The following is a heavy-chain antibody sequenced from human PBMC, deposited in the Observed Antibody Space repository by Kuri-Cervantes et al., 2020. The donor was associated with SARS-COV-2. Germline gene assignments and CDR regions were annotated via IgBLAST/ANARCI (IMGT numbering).Heavy chain of an antibody. D-gene: IGHD3-22*01. CDR1: GFTFSSYS. CDR2: ISSRSSTI. CDR3: ARQGYYDSSGYFDY. J-gene: IGHJ4*02. V-gene: IGHV3-48*02. Sequence: GESLKISFAASGFTFSSYSMNLVRQAPGKGLEWVSYISSRSSTIYYADSVKGRFTISRDNATNTLYLQMNSLRDEDTAVYYCARQGYYDSSGYFDYWGQGTLVTVSS.